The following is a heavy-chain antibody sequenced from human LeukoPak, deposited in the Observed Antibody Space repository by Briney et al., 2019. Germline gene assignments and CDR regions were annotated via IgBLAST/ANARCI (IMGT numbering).Heavy chain of an antibody. Sequence: GGSLRLSCTASGFTFSSYSMNWVRQAPGQGLEWVSSITSSSDYVYYADSVKGRFTISGDNAENSLHLQMNSLRADDTAVYYCAREFKSGYGMWAWGQGALVTVSS. D-gene: IGHD5-18*01. CDR2: ITSSSDYV. CDR1: GFTFSSYS. J-gene: IGHJ5*02. V-gene: IGHV3-21*01. CDR3: AREFKSGYGMWA.